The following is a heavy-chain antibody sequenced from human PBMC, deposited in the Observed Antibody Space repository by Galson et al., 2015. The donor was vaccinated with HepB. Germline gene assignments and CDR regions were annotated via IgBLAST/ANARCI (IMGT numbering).Heavy chain of an antibody. CDR3: ARVRLLYSSGWYEHFDY. V-gene: IGHV3-7*01. Sequence: SLRLSCAASGFTFSSYWMSWVRQAPGKGLEWVANIKQGGSEKYYVGSVKGRFTISRDNAENSLYLQVNSLRAEDTAVYYCARVRLLYSSGWYEHFDYWGQGTLVTVSS. D-gene: IGHD6-19*01. J-gene: IGHJ4*02. CDR2: IKQGGSEK. CDR1: GFTFSSYW.